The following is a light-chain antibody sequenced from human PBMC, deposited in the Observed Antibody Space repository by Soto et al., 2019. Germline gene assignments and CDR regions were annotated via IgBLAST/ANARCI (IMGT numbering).Light chain of an antibody. J-gene: IGKJ3*01. CDR2: GAS. CDR3: QQYGSSLFT. V-gene: IGKV3-20*01. Sequence: EIVLTQSPGTLSLSPGERATLSCRASQSVSSNYLAWYQQKPGQAPRLLVYGASSRATGVPDRFSGSGSGTDFTLTISRLEPEDFAVYYCQQYGSSLFTFGTGTKVDFK. CDR1: QSVSSNY.